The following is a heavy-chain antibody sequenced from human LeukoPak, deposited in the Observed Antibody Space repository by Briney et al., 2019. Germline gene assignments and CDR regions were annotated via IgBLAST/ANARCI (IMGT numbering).Heavy chain of an antibody. V-gene: IGHV3-21*01. D-gene: IGHD3-22*01. Sequence: PGRSLRLSCAASGFTFSSYSMNWVRQAPGKGLEWVSSISSSSSYIYYADSVKGRFTISRDNAKNSLYLQMNSLRAEDTAVYYCARDITMIVVVTSYFDYWGQGTLVTVSS. CDR1: GFTFSSYS. CDR3: ARDITMIVVVTSYFDY. J-gene: IGHJ4*02. CDR2: ISSSSSYI.